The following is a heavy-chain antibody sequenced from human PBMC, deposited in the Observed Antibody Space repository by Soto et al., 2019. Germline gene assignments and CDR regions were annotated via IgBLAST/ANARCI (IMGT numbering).Heavy chain of an antibody. D-gene: IGHD2-2*01. CDR2: INWNGGST. J-gene: IGHJ5*02. CDR1: GFTFDDYG. CDR3: ARERKDIVLVPAAMRVEVWFDP. V-gene: IGHV3-20*04. Sequence: GGSLRLSCAASGFTFDDYGMSWVRQAPGKGLEWVSGINWNGGSTGYADSVKGRFTISRDNAKNTLYLQMNSLRAEDTAVYYCARERKDIVLVPAAMRVEVWFDPWGQGTLVTVSS.